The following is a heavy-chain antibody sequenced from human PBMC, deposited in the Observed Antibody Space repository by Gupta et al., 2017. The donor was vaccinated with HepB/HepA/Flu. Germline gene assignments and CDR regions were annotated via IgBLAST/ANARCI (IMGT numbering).Heavy chain of an antibody. CDR2: TYYRSKWYN. J-gene: IGHJ4*02. Sequence: QVQLQQSGPGLVKPSQTPSLTCPISGDSVSSNSAAWNWIRQSPSRGLEWLGRTYYRSKWYNDYAVSVKRRITINPDTSKNQFSLQLNSVTPEETAVYYCARDLEGPDRGGATTYFDYWGQGTLVTVSS. V-gene: IGHV6-1*01. D-gene: IGHD1-26*01. CDR1: GDSVSSNSAA. CDR3: ARDLEGPDRGGATTYFDY.